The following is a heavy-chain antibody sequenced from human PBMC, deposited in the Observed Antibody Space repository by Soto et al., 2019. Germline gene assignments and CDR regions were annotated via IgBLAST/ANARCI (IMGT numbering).Heavy chain of an antibody. J-gene: IGHJ4*02. Sequence: GASVTVSCKASVYTFTGYYMHWVRQAPGQGLEWMGWINPNSGGTNYAQKFQGWVTMTRDTSISTAYMELSRLRSDDTAVYYGAREQQWLFAYWGQGTLVPVSS. CDR3: AREQQWLFAY. CDR1: VYTFTGYY. CDR2: INPNSGGT. D-gene: IGHD6-19*01. V-gene: IGHV1-2*04.